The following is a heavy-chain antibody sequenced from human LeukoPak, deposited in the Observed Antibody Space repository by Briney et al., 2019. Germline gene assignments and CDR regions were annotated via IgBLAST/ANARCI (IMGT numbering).Heavy chain of an antibody. CDR3: ARQGVASDILTGLAS. CDR1: EYSFPNYC. D-gene: IGHD3-9*01. CDR2: IYPDDSDT. V-gene: IGHV5-51*01. Sequence: RGESLKISCKHSEYSFPNYCIGWVRQMPGKGLEWMGIIYPDDSDTRYSPSFQGQVTISADKSISTAYLQWSSLKASDTAIYYCARQGVASDILTGLASWGQGTLVTVSS. J-gene: IGHJ4*02.